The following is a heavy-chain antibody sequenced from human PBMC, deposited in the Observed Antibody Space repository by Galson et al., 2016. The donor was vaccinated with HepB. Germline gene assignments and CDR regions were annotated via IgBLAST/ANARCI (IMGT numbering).Heavy chain of an antibody. V-gene: IGHV3-7*01. Sequence: SLRLSCAASGFTFKNYGMTWVRQAPGKGLEWVANIKGDGSRYYHLDSVRGRFTISRDNAQSSLYLHMDSLRDEDTAVYYCVREPRAEAYYYDYWGRGALVIVSS. CDR2: IKGDGSRY. D-gene: IGHD6-19*01. CDR1: GFTFKNYG. CDR3: VREPRAEAYYYDY. J-gene: IGHJ4*02.